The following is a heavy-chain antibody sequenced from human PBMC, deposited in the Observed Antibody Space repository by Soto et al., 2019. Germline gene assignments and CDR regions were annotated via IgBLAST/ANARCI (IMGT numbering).Heavy chain of an antibody. D-gene: IGHD6-6*01. CDR1: GYSFTDYW. J-gene: IGHJ4*02. Sequence: GESLKISCKASGYSFTDYWIGWVRQMPGKGLEWMGIIYPGDSDTKYSPSFQGQVTMSADKSISTAYLQWNSLKASDTAMYYRARDGLSSSSSFDYWGQGTLVTVS. V-gene: IGHV5-51*01. CDR3: ARDGLSSSSSFDY. CDR2: IYPGDSDT.